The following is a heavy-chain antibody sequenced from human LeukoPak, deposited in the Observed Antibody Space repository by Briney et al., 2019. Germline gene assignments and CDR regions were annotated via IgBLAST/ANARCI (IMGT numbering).Heavy chain of an antibody. D-gene: IGHD3-9*01. J-gene: IGHJ4*02. CDR3: ARASHLYDILTGYVFDY. Sequence: SETLSLTCTVSGGSISSYYWSWIRQPPGKGLEWIGYTYYSGSTNYNPSLKSRVTISVDTSKNQFSLKLSSVTAADTAVYYCARASHLYDILTGYVFDYWGQGTLVTVSS. CDR2: TYYSGST. V-gene: IGHV4-59*01. CDR1: GGSISSYY.